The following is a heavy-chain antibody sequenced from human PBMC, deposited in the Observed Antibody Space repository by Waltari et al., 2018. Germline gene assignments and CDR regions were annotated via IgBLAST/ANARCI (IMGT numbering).Heavy chain of an antibody. CDR1: GYSISSGSY. V-gene: IGHV4-38-2*01. J-gene: IGHJ4*02. CDR2: IYHSGTT. Sequence: QVQLQESGPGLVKPSETLSLTCAVSGYSISSGSYWGWIRQPPGKGLEWIGSIYHSGTTYYNPSLKSRVTISVDTSKNQFSLKLSSVTAADTAVYYCARDLDYWGQGTLVTVSS. CDR3: ARDLDY.